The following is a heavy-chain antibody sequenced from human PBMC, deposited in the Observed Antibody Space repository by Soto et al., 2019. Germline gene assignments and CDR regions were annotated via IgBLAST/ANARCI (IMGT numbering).Heavy chain of an antibody. CDR2: ISGSSGRI. CDR1: GFTFSSFA. D-gene: IGHD6-6*01. V-gene: IGHV3-23*01. Sequence: EVQLLESGGGLVQTGGSLRLSCAASGFTFSSFAMSWVRQAPGKGLEWVSAISGSSGRIYYADSVKGRFTISRDNSNNPLYLQMNSLRAEDTALYYCAKCQFYGSSSWRPFDYWGQGTPVTVSS. CDR3: AKCQFYGSSSWRPFDY. J-gene: IGHJ4*02.